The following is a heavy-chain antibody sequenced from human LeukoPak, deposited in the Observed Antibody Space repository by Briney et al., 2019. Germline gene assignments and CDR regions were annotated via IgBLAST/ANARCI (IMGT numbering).Heavy chain of an antibody. CDR2: IYPGDSDT. D-gene: IGHD2-21*01. CDR1: GYIFTSYW. CDR3: ARLVENWFDP. J-gene: IGHJ5*02. V-gene: IGHV5-51*01. Sequence: GGSPQISSKGSGYIFTSYWIVWVRRMPGKGLEWMVIIYPGDSDTRYSPSFQGQVTISADKSISTAYLQWSSLKASDTAMYYCARLVENWFDPWGQGTLVTVSS.